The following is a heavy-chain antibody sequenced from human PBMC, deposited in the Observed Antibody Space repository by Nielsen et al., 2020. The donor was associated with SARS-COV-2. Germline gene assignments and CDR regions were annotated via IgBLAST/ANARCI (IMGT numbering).Heavy chain of an antibody. J-gene: IGHJ4*02. V-gene: IGHV3-74*01. D-gene: IGHD2-2*01. CDR3: ARDFLPDIVVVPAAIAGYPFDY. Sequence: PGKGLVWVALIKTDGSITAYADFVKGRFTISRDNAKNTLHLEMSSLRAEDTAVYYCARDFLPDIVVVPAAIAGYPFDYWGQGTLVTVSS. CDR2: IKTDGSIT.